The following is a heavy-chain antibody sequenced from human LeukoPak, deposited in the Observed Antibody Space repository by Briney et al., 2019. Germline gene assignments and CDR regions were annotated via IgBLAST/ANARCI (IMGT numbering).Heavy chain of an antibody. Sequence: GGSLRLSCAGAGFTFTRFWMHWVRQAPGKGLVWVSRINVEGATTTYADSVEGRFTISRDENTLYLQMNHLRVDDTAVYYCTRGGEEPFDYWGQGTLVTVSS. CDR1: GFTFTRFW. J-gene: IGHJ4*02. D-gene: IGHD3-10*01. V-gene: IGHV3-74*01. CDR3: TRGGEEPFDY. CDR2: INVEGATT.